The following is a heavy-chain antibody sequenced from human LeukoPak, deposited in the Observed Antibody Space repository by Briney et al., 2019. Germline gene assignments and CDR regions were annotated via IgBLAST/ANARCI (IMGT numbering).Heavy chain of an antibody. CDR1: DYFISSGYY. D-gene: IGHD3-22*01. CDR2: IYYSGST. V-gene: IGHV4-38-2*02. CDR3: ARDYYDSSI. J-gene: IGHJ3*02. Sequence: SETLSLTCTVSDYFISSGYYWGWIRQPPGKGLEWIGYIYYSGSTNYNPSLKSRVTISVDTSKNQFSLKLSSVTAADTAVYYCARDYYDSSIWGQGTMVTVSS.